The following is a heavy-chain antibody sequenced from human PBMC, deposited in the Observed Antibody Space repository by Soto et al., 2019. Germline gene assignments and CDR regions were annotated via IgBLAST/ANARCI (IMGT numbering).Heavy chain of an antibody. V-gene: IGHV4-30-4*08. D-gene: IGHD3-10*01. CDR3: ARSPRGLGNFDY. CDR1: GGSISSGGAYY. J-gene: IGHJ4*02. CDR2: IHYSGST. Sequence: TLSLTCAVSGGSISSGGAYYWSWIRQSPGKGLEWIGYIHYSGSTYYNSSLKSRVTMSVDTSKNQFSLKVSSVTAADTAVYYCARSPRGLGNFDYWGQGTLVTVSS.